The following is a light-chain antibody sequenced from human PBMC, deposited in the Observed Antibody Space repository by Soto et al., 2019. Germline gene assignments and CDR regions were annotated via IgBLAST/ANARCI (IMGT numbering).Light chain of an antibody. CDR3: QQRSNWPPIT. J-gene: IGKJ5*01. CDR2: DAS. Sequence: EIVLTQSPATLSLSPGERATLSCRASQSVSSYLAWYQQKLGQAPRLLIYDASNRATGVPARFSASGFGTDFTLTISSLEPEDSAVYYCQQRSNWPPITFGQGTRLEIK. CDR1: QSVSSY. V-gene: IGKV3-11*01.